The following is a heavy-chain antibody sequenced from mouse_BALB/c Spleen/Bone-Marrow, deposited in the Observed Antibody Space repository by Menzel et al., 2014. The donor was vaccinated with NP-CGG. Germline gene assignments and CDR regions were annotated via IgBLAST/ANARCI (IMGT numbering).Heavy chain of an antibody. D-gene: IGHD2-4*01. J-gene: IGHJ3*01. V-gene: IGHV1-4*01. Sequence: QVQLKESGAALARPGASVKMSCKASGYTFTSYTIHWVKQRPGQGLEWIGYINPSSDYTNYNQKFKDKATLTADKSSSTAYMQLSSLTSEDSAVYYCAREGLRAWFVYWGQGTLVTVSA. CDR3: AREGLRAWFVY. CDR2: INPSSDYT. CDR1: GYTFTSYT.